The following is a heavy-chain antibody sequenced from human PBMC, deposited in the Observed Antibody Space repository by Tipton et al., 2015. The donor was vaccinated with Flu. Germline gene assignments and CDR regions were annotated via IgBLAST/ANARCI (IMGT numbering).Heavy chain of an antibody. J-gene: IGHJ4*02. CDR3: GRHMFYGYRFGY. Sequence: QLVQSGAEVRKPGESLKISCKGSGYRFSTDYIGWVRQMPGKGLEWMGIMDPGDSDTTYSPSFQGQVTISADKSISTAYLQWSSLKASDTAIYYCGRHMFYGYRFGYWGQGALVTVSS. V-gene: IGHV5-51*03. D-gene: IGHD6-13*01. CDR1: GYRFSTDY. CDR2: MDPGDSDT.